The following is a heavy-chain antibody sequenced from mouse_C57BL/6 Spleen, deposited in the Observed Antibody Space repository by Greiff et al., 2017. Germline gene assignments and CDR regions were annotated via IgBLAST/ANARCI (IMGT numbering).Heavy chain of an antibody. J-gene: IGHJ1*03. CDR3: ARNSLVVTYWYFDV. V-gene: IGHV2-2*01. Sequence: QVQLKESGPGLVQPSQSLSITCTVSGFSLTSYGVHWVRQSPGKGLEWLGVIWSGGSTDYNAAFISRLSISKDNSKSQVFFKMNSLQADDTAIYYCARNSLVVTYWYFDVWGTGTTVTVSS. D-gene: IGHD2-5*01. CDR2: IWSGGST. CDR1: GFSLTSYG.